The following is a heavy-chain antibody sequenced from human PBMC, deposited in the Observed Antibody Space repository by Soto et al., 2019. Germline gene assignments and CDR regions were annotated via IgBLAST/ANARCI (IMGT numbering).Heavy chain of an antibody. D-gene: IGHD2-2*01. V-gene: IGHV1-58*01. CDR1: GFTFTSSA. Sequence: GASVKVSCKASGFTFTSSAVQWVRQARGQRLEWIGWIVVGSGNTNYAQKFQERVTITRDMSTSTAYMELNSLRAEDTAVYYCARVPAAIYYYYYMDVWGKGTTVTVSS. J-gene: IGHJ6*03. CDR3: ARVPAAIYYYYYMDV. CDR2: IVVGSGNT.